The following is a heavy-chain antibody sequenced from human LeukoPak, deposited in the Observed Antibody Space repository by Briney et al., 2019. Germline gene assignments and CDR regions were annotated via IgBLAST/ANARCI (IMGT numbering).Heavy chain of an antibody. CDR1: GGSISSNY. V-gene: IGHV4-59*01. CDR2: VYYSRSS. CDR3: AGVLGSGYIDY. Sequence: SETLSLTCTVSGGSISSNYWSWIRQPPGKGLEWIGYVYYSRSSNYNPSLKSRVSISVDTSKNHFSLKLSPVTAADTAVYYCAGVLGSGYIDYWGQGTLVTVSS. J-gene: IGHJ4*02. D-gene: IGHD3-3*01.